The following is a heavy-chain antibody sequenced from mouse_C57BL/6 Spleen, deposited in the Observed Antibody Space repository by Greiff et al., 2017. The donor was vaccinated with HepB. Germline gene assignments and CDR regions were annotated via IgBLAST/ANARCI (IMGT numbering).Heavy chain of an antibody. CDR1: GFNIKDYY. CDR2: IDPEDGET. D-gene: IGHD2-5*01. Sequence: EVKLEESGAELVKPGASVKLSCTASGFNIKDYYMHWVKQRTEQGLEWIGRIDPEDGETKYAPKFQGKATITADTSSNTAYLQLSSLTSEDTAVYYCARSSDSNYGIWFAYWGQGTLVTVSA. CDR3: ARSSDSNYGIWFAY. J-gene: IGHJ3*01. V-gene: IGHV14-2*01.